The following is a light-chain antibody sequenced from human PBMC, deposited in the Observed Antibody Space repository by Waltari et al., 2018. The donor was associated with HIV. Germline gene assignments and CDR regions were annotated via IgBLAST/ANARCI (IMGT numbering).Light chain of an antibody. V-gene: IGLV1-40*01. CDR3: QSYDSRLSGLWV. J-gene: IGLJ3*02. CDR1: NSNTAAPFQ. Sequence: SVLTPPTSVSAAPRQGVTLTSTGNNSNTAAPFQGHWHRQSPGTAPTLVIYGDSVRPSGVPDRFSGSRSVASVSLDITGLRAEDEGDYYCQSYDSRLSGLWVFGGGTKLTVL. CDR2: GDS.